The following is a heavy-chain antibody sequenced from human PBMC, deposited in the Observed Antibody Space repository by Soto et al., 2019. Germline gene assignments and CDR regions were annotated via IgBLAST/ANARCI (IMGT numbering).Heavy chain of an antibody. CDR3: VRGRYGSGHNWFDS. Sequence: QVHLVESGRGVVQPGRSLRLSCAASGFTFSSYAMHWVRQAPGKGLEWVAVVSYDGSNRFYADSVKGRLIISRDNSNNTLYLQMNSLRREDTAVYYCVRGRYGSGHNWFDSWGQGTLVTVSS. J-gene: IGHJ5*01. CDR2: VSYDGSNR. D-gene: IGHD6-19*01. V-gene: IGHV3-30-3*01. CDR1: GFTFSSYA.